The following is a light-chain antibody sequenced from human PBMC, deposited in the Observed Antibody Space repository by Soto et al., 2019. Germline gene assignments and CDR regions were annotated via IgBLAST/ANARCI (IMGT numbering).Light chain of an antibody. CDR3: SSYTSANTHV. J-gene: IGLJ1*01. CDR2: HVS. V-gene: IGLV2-14*01. Sequence: QSALTQPASVSGSPGQSITISCTGTGSDVGGYNYVSWYQQYPGKVPKLMIYHVSNRPSGVSNRFSGSKSGNTASPTISGLQAEDEADYYCSSYTSANTHVFGTGTKLTVL. CDR1: GSDVGGYNY.